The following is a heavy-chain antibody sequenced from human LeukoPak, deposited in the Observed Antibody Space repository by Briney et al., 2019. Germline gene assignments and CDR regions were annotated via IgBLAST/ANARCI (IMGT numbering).Heavy chain of an antibody. J-gene: IGHJ6*02. V-gene: IGHV3-74*01. CDR2: VNSDGSST. CDR3: ARGRYCGMDV. CDR1: GFTFTSYW. Sequence: GGSLRLSCAASGFTFTSYWMHWVRQAPGKGLVWVSRVNSDGSSTTYADSVKGRFTISRDNAKNTLYLQMNSLRAEDTAVYYCARGRYCGMDVWGQGTTVTVSS.